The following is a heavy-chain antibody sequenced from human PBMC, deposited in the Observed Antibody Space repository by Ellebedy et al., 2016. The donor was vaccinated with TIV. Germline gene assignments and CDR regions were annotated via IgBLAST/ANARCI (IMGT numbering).Heavy chain of an antibody. V-gene: IGHV3-33*01. J-gene: IGHJ6*02. CDR3: ARVACTGGNCKPYAYYDLDV. D-gene: IGHD2-8*02. CDR1: GFTFATCG. Sequence: GGSLRLSXAASGFTFATCGMHWVRQAPGEGLEWVAIIWYDGSIKYYADSVKGRFTISRDNSRNTLYLQMNSLRAEDTAVYYCARVACTGGNCKPYAYYDLDVWGQGTTVTVSS. CDR2: IWYDGSIK.